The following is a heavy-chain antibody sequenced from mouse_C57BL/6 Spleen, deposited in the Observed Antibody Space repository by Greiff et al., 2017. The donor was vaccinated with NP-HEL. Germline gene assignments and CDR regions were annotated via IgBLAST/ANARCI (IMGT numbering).Heavy chain of an antibody. CDR2: IYPGSGNT. V-gene: IGHV1-76*01. J-gene: IGHJ2*01. CDR1: GYTFTDYY. Sequence: VQLQQSGAELVRPGASVKLSCKASGYTFTDYYINWVKQRPGQGLEWIARIYPGSGNTYYNEKFKGKATLTAEKSSSTAYMQLSSLTSEDSAVYCCARDGGYGRYYFDYWGQGTTLTVSS. D-gene: IGHD2-2*01. CDR3: ARDGGYGRYYFDY.